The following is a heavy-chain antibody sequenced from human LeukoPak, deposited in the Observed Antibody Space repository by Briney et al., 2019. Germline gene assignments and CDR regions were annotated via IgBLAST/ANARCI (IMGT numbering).Heavy chain of an antibody. D-gene: IGHD2-8*01. CDR3: ARDPRTNGYYYFDY. CDR1: GGSISTGSYY. Sequence: PSETLSLTCSVSGGSISTGSYYWSWIRQHPGKGLEWIGHIFYSGSTYYNPSLKSRLTISVDTSKNQFSLRLSSVTAADTAVYYCARDPRTNGYYYFDYWGQGTLVTVSS. J-gene: IGHJ4*02. CDR2: IFYSGST. V-gene: IGHV4-31*03.